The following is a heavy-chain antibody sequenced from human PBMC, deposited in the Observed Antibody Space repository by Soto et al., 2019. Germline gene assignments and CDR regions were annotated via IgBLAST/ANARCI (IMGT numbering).Heavy chain of an antibody. CDR1: GFTFSSYA. D-gene: IGHD4-4*01. Sequence: GGSLRLSCAASGFTFSSYAMSWVRQAPGKGLEWVSAISGSGGSTYYADSVKGRFTISRDNSKNTLYLQMNSLRAEDTAVYYCAKGDDYSNYRSGCGGYDCDTYQLIEPIFILPPYNWFDPWGQGTLVTVSS. CDR3: AKGDDYSNYRSGCGGYDCDTYQLIEPIFILPPYNWFDP. V-gene: IGHV3-23*01. CDR2: ISGSGGST. J-gene: IGHJ5*02.